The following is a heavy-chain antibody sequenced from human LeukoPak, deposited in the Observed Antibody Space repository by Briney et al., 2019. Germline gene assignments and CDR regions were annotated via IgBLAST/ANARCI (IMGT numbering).Heavy chain of an antibody. V-gene: IGHV3-23*01. CDR2: MSGSGGMT. CDR1: GFTFSAYA. D-gene: IGHD3-22*01. CDR3: GIRDTSDYYVF. Sequence: GGSLRLSCAVSGFTFSAYAMSWVRQAPGKGLEWVSAMSGSGGMTYYADSVKGRFSISRDNSKNALYLQMNGLRADDAAVYYCGIRDTSDYYVFWGQGTLVTVSS. J-gene: IGHJ4*02.